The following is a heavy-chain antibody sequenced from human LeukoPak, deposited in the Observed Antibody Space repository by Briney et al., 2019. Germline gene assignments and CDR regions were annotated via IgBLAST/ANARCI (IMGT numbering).Heavy chain of an antibody. J-gene: IGHJ4*02. CDR3: AKAPVTSCRGAFCYPFDS. CDR2: IYSDGST. V-gene: IGHV3-53*01. Sequence: GGSLRLSCAASGFTFSSNYMSWVRQAPGKGLEWVSFIYSDGSTYYADSVKGRFAISRDNSKNTLYLQMNSLRAEDAAVYYCAKAPVTSCRGAFCYPFDSWGQGTLVTVSS. CDR1: GFTFSSNY. D-gene: IGHD2-15*01.